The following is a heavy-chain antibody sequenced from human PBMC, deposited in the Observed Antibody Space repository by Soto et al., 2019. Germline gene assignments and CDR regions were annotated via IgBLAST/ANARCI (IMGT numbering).Heavy chain of an antibody. CDR2: ISGSGGST. Sequence: GGSLRLSCAASGFTFSSYAMSWVRQAPGKGLEWVSAISGSGGSTYYADSVKGRFTISRDNSKNTLYLQMNSLRAEDTAVYYCAKDGYRGYSGRNYYYYYMDVWGKGTTVTVSS. J-gene: IGHJ6*03. CDR1: GFTFSSYA. V-gene: IGHV3-23*01. D-gene: IGHD5-12*01. CDR3: AKDGYRGYSGRNYYYYYMDV.